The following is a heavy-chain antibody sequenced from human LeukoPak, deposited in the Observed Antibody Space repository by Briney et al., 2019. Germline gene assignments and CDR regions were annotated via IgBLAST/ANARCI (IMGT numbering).Heavy chain of an antibody. V-gene: IGHV3-48*03. CDR3: ARELTDVAGDGLDV. J-gene: IGHJ3*01. D-gene: IGHD5-12*01. CDR2: IWSSGSPT. CDR1: GFRFSSYA. Sequence: GGSLRLSCGASGFRFSSYAMSWVRQAPGKGLEWVSYIWSSGSPTHYADSVKGRFTISRDNAKNSLYLQMSSLRADDTAVYYCARELTDVAGDGLDVWGQGTMVTVSS.